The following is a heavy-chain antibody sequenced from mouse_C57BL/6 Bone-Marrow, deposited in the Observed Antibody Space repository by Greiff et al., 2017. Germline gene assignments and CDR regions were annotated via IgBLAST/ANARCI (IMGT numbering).Heavy chain of an antibody. CDR2: ISDGGSYT. V-gene: IGHV5-4*03. D-gene: IGHD2-3*01. CDR3: EGRDGYCPFDY. J-gene: IGHJ2*01. Sequence: EVKLVESGGGLVRPGGSLKLSCAASGFTFSSYAMPWVRQTPEKRLEWVATISDGGSYTYYPDNVRGRFTISRDNAKNTLYLQMRHLKTEETDMDYGEGRDGYCPFDYWGQGTTLTVSS. CDR1: GFTFSSYA.